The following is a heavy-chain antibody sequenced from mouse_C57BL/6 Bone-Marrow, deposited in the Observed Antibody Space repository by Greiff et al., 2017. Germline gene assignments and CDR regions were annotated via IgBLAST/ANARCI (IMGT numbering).Heavy chain of an antibody. Sequence: EVKLQESVAELVRPGASVKLSCTASGFNIKHTYMHWVKQRPEQGLEWIGRIDPANGNTKYAPKFQGKATITADTSSNTAYLQLSSLTSEDTAIYYCARITRRYFDVWGTGTTVTVSS. CDR1: GFNIKHTY. CDR3: ARITRRYFDV. D-gene: IGHD2-4*01. V-gene: IGHV14-3*01. CDR2: IDPANGNT. J-gene: IGHJ1*03.